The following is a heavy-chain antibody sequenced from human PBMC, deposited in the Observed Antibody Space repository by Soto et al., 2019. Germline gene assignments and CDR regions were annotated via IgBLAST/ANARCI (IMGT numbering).Heavy chain of an antibody. CDR1: GFTFSSYS. CDR2: ISSSSSYI. Sequence: ESGGGLVKPGGSLRLSCAASGFTFSSYSMNWVRQAPGKGLEWVSSISSSSSYIYYADSVKGRFTISRDNAKNSLYLQMNSLRAEDTAVYYCARVEYSSSSISFYYYMDVWGKGTTVTVSS. D-gene: IGHD6-6*01. J-gene: IGHJ6*03. CDR3: ARVEYSSSSISFYYYMDV. V-gene: IGHV3-21*01.